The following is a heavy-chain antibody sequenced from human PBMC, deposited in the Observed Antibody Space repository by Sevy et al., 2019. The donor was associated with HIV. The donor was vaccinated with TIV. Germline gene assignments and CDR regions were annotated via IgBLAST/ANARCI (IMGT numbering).Heavy chain of an antibody. CDR3: ARAWDDILTGYNMAFNS. V-gene: IGHV4-31*03. D-gene: IGHD3-9*01. CDR2: IYYSGST. Sequence: SETLSLTCTVSGGSISSGGYYWSWIRQHPGKGLEWIGYIYYSGSTYYNPSLKSRVTISVDTSKNQFSLKPSSVTAADTAVYYCARAWDDILTGYNMAFNSWGQGTLVTVSS. CDR1: GGSISSGGYY. J-gene: IGHJ5*02.